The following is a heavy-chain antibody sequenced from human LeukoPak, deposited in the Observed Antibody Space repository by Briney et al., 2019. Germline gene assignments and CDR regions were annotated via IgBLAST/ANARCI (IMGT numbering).Heavy chain of an antibody. CDR1: GFTFDDYA. V-gene: IGHV3-9*01. Sequence: SLRLSCAASGFTFDDYAMHWVRQGPGKGLEWVSGITWNSGTIGYADSVKGRFTISRDNAKNSLYPQMNSLRAEDTALYYCAKDVTGTGAFDIWGQGTMVTVSS. J-gene: IGHJ3*02. D-gene: IGHD1-7*01. CDR3: AKDVTGTGAFDI. CDR2: ITWNSGTI.